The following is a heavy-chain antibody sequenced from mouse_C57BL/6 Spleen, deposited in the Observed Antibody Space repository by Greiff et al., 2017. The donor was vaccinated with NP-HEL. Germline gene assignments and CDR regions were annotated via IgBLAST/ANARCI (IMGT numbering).Heavy chain of an antibody. CDR2: LSSGSSTI. J-gene: IGHJ1*03. Sequence: EVQLVESGGGLVKPGGSLKLSCAASGFTFSDYGMHWVRQAPEKGLEWVAYLSSGSSTIYYADTVKGRFTISRDNAKNTLFLQMTSLRSEDTAMYYCARNWDWYFDVWGTGTTVTVSS. CDR1: GFTFSDYG. CDR3: ARNWDWYFDV. D-gene: IGHD4-1*01. V-gene: IGHV5-17*01.